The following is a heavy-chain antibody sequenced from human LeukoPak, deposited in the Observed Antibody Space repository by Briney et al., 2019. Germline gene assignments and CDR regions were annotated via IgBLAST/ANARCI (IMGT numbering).Heavy chain of an antibody. CDR1: GGSVSSYY. CDR2: IYYSGST. V-gene: IGHV4-59*02. CDR3: ARGRYGDYHAFDI. Sequence: SETLSLTCTVSGGSVSSYYWSWIRQPPGKGLEWIGCIYYSGSTNSNPSLKSRVIISVDTSKNQFSLKLSSVTAADTAVYYCARGRYGDYHAFDIWGQGTMVTVSS. D-gene: IGHD4-17*01. J-gene: IGHJ3*02.